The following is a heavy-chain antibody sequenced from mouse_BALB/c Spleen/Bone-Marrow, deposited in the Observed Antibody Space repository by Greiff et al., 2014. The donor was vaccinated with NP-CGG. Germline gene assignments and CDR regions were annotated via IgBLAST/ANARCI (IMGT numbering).Heavy chain of an antibody. CDR3: TRGRTWDFDY. J-gene: IGHJ2*01. CDR1: GYSFTTYY. V-gene: IGHV1-53*01. Sequence: QVQLQQSGAELEKPGASVKMSCKASGYSFTTYYMYWVKQRHGKGLEWIGNINPNNGGTNFKEKFKSKATLTVDKSSNTAYMQLSSLTSEDSAVYYCTRGRTWDFDYWGQGTTLTVSS. CDR2: INPNNGGT. D-gene: IGHD4-1*01.